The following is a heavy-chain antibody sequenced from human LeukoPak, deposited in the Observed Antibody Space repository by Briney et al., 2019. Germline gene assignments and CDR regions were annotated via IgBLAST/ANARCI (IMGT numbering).Heavy chain of an antibody. V-gene: IGHV4-34*01. D-gene: IGHD6-19*01. CDR1: GGSFSGYY. J-gene: IGHJ3*02. CDR3: ARWAGNFDAFDI. Sequence: PSETLSLTCTVYGGSFSGYYWSWIRQPPGKGLEWIGEINHSGSTNYNPSLKSRVTISVDTSKNQFSLKLSSVTAADTAVYYCARWAGNFDAFDIWGQGTMVTVSS. CDR2: INHSGST.